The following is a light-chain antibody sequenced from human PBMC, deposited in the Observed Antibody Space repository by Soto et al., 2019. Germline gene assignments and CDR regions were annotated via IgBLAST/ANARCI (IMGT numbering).Light chain of an antibody. CDR3: QQRSNLTLT. Sequence: VPLAQSKGVLSFAPGERADLGGRDIQSVRSYLAWYQQKPGQAPRLLIYDASNRDTGIRAGFSGSGSGTDFTITISSLEPEDFAVYYCQQRSNLTLTFGGGTQVDIK. V-gene: IGKV3-11*01. CDR2: DAS. CDR1: QSVRSY. J-gene: IGKJ4*01.